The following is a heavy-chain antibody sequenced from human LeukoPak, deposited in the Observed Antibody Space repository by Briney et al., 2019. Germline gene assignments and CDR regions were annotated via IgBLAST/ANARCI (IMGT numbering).Heavy chain of an antibody. V-gene: IGHV4-4*07. D-gene: IGHD3-22*01. J-gene: IGHJ4*02. CDR2: IYTSGST. CDR1: GGSISSYY. CDR3: ARDSPDSSGYYAPFDY. Sequence: SETLSLTCTASGGSISSYYWSWIRQPAGKGLEWIGRIYTSGSTNYNPSLKSRVTMSVDTSKNQFSLKLSSVTAADTAVYYCARDSPDSSGYYAPFDYWGQGTLVTVSS.